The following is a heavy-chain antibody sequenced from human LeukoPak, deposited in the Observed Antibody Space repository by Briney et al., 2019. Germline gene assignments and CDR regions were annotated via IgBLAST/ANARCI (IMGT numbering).Heavy chain of an antibody. Sequence: PGGSLRLSCAASGFIVSSNYMSWVRQAPGKGLEWVSVIYSGGSTYYADSVKGRFTISRDNSKNTLYLQMNSLRAEDTAVYYCARGAYFDYWGQGTLVTVSS. J-gene: IGHJ4*02. CDR1: GFIVSSNY. CDR3: ARGAYFDY. CDR2: IYSGGST. V-gene: IGHV3-66*01.